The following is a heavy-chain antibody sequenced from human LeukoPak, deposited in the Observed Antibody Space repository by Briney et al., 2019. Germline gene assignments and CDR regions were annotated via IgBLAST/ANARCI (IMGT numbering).Heavy chain of an antibody. V-gene: IGHV3-11*04. CDR2: IISTGGAI. Sequence: PGGSLRLSCAASGFTFSDYYMSWIRQAPGKGLEWLSYIISTGGAIYYADSVKGRFTISRDNAKNSLYLQMNSLRAEDTAMYYCAGYSSGWFGAFHIWGQGTMVTVSS. CDR3: AGYSSGWFGAFHI. CDR1: GFTFSDYY. D-gene: IGHD6-19*01. J-gene: IGHJ3*02.